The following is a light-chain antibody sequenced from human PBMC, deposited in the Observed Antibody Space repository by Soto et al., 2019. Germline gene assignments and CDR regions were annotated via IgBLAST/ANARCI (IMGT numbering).Light chain of an antibody. CDR1: DSNIGNYF. V-gene: IGLV1-51*01. CDR2: DND. J-gene: IGLJ3*02. CDR3: ASWDRSLSAGV. Sequence: QSVLTQPPSVSAAPGQRVTISCSGSDSNIGNYFVSWFQHFPGTAPKLLIFDNDKRPSEIPDRFSASKSGTSATLAITGLQTGDEADYYCASWDRSLSAGVFGGGTQLTVL.